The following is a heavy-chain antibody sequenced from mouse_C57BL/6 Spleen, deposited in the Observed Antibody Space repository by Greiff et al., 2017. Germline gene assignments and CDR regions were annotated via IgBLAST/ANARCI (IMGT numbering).Heavy chain of an antibody. V-gene: IGHV1-15*01. CDR1: GYTFTDYE. J-gene: IGHJ2*01. CDR3: TTGIYYGNLFDY. Sequence: VQVVESGAELVRPGASVTLSCKASGYTFTDYEMHWVKQTPVHGLEWIGAIDPETGGTAYNQKFKGKAILTADKSSSTAYMELRSLTSEDSAVYYCTTGIYYGNLFDYCGQGTTLTVSS. D-gene: IGHD2-1*01. CDR2: IDPETGGT.